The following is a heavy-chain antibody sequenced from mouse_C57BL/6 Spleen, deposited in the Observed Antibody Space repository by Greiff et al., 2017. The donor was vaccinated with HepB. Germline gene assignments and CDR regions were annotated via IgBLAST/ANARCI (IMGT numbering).Heavy chain of an antibody. J-gene: IGHJ4*01. CDR1: GFTFSSYG. D-gene: IGHD4-1*01. CDR3: ARRGAGTGAMDY. CDR2: ISSGGSYT. V-gene: IGHV5-6*02. Sequence: EVKLMESGGDLVKPGGSLKLSCAASGFTFSSYGMSWVRQTPDKRLEWVATISSGGSYTYYPDSVKGRFTISRDNAKNTLYLQMSSLKSEDTAMYYCARRGAGTGAMDYWGQGTSVTVSS.